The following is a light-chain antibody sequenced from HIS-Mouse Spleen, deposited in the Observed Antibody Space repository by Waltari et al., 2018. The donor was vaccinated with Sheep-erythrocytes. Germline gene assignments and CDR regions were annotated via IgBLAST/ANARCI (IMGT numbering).Light chain of an antibody. CDR2: DAS. CDR3: QQYDNLPLT. Sequence: DIQMTQPPSSLSASVGHRVTITCQASQDISNYLNWYQQKPGKAPKLLIYDASNLETGVPSRFSGSGSGTDFTFTISSLQPEDIATYYCQQYDNLPLTFGGGTKVEIK. V-gene: IGKV1-33*01. CDR1: QDISNY. J-gene: IGKJ4*01.